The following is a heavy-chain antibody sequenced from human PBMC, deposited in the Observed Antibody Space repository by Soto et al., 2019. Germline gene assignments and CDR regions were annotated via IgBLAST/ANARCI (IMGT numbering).Heavy chain of an antibody. CDR2: IYHSGST. J-gene: IGHJ5*01. Sequence: SETLSLTCAVSGGSISSSNCWSWVRQPPGKGLERIGEIYHSGSTNYNPYLKSRVTISVDKSKNHFSLKLSSVTAADTAVYYCARVVFTAVPEYSSSSGQACWFDLWGQGTLVTVSS. CDR3: ARVVFTAVPEYSSSSGQACWFDL. V-gene: IGHV4-4*02. CDR1: GGSISSSNC. D-gene: IGHD6-6*01.